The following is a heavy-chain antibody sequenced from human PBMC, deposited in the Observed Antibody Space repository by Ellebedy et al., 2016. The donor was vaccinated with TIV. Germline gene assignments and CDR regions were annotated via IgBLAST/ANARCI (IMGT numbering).Heavy chain of an antibody. Sequence: GESLKISXAASGFTFGNYWMTWVRQAPGKGLEWVANIKQDGSEKNYVDSVKGRFTISRDNAKNSLYLQMNSLRAEDTAVYYCARDSRSLPYWGQGTLVTVSS. CDR3: ARDSRSLPY. CDR1: GFTFGNYW. D-gene: IGHD6-13*01. CDR2: IKQDGSEK. V-gene: IGHV3-7*01. J-gene: IGHJ4*02.